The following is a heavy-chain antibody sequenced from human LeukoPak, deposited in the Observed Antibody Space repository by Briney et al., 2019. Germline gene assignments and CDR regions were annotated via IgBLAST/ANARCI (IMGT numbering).Heavy chain of an antibody. J-gene: IGHJ3*02. D-gene: IGHD6-13*01. CDR1: GYSFTNYW. CDR3: ARRIWQQLAYDAFDI. CDR2: IYPGDSDT. V-gene: IGHV5-51*01. Sequence: GESLKTSCKGSGYSFTNYWIGWVRQMPGKGLEWMGIIYPGDSDTRYSPSFQGQVTISADKSISTAYLQWSSLKASDTAMYYCARRIWQQLAYDAFDIWGQGTMVTVSS.